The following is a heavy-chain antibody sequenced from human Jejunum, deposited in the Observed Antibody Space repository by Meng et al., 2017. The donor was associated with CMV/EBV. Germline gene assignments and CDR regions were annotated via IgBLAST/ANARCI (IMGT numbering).Heavy chain of an antibody. Sequence: GFTFSRYEMNWVRQAPGKGLEWVSYISSSGSTIYYADSVKGRFTISRDNAKNSLYLQMDSLRAEDTAVYYCARIQVYSKGHYGMDVWGQGTTVTVSS. CDR2: ISSSGSTI. J-gene: IGHJ6*02. CDR1: GFTFSRYE. V-gene: IGHV3-48*03. D-gene: IGHD4-11*01. CDR3: ARIQVYSKGHYGMDV.